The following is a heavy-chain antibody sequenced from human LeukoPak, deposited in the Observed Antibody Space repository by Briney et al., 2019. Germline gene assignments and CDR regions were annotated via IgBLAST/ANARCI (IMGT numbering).Heavy chain of an antibody. Sequence: GGSLRLSCAASGFTFSSYWMNWVRQAPGKGLEWVANIKQDGSEKFYVDSVKGRFTISRDNAKNSLYLQMNSLRAEDTAVYYCASSGYSYGTGYWGQGTLVTVSS. V-gene: IGHV3-7*03. D-gene: IGHD5-18*01. CDR3: ASSGYSYGTGY. CDR1: GFTFSSYW. CDR2: IKQDGSEK. J-gene: IGHJ4*02.